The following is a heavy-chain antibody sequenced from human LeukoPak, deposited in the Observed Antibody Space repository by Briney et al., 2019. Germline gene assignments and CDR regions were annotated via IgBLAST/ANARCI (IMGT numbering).Heavy chain of an antibody. CDR3: ARETLVGATIGSDY. V-gene: IGHV4-38-2*02. CDR1: GYSISSGYY. J-gene: IGHJ4*02. Sequence: SETLSLTCTVSGYSISSGYYWGWIRQPPGKGLEWIGSIYHSGSTNYNPSLKSRVTISVDTSKNQFSLKLSSVTAADTAVYYCARETLVGATIGSDYWGQGTLVTVSS. D-gene: IGHD1-26*01. CDR2: IYHSGST.